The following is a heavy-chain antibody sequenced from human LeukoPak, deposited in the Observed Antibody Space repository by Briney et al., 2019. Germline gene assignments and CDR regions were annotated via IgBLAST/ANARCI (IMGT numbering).Heavy chain of an antibody. J-gene: IGHJ6*02. CDR2: LSGSGDRI. D-gene: IGHD3-16*01. CDR3: ANGAPYYYYTMDV. Sequence: GGSLRLSCAVSGFTFSSYAMSWVRQAPGKGLEWVSGLSGSGDRIYYADSVKGRSTISRDNSKNTLYLQMNSLRAEDTAVYYCANGAPYYYYTMDVWGQGTTVTVSS. V-gene: IGHV3-23*01. CDR1: GFTFSSYA.